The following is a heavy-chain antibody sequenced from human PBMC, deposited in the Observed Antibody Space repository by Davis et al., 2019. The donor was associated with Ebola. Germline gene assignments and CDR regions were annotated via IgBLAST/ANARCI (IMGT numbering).Heavy chain of an antibody. CDR2: IKEDESVK. CDR1: GFIFSGYW. Sequence: GESLKISCAASGFIFSGYWMSWVRQTPERGLELVANIKEDESVKNYLESVKGRFTISRDNAENSVYLQMNSLRVEDTAVYYCARDDGYGLFNFWGQGTLVTVSS. V-gene: IGHV3-7*01. J-gene: IGHJ4*02. D-gene: IGHD4-17*01. CDR3: ARDDGYGLFNF.